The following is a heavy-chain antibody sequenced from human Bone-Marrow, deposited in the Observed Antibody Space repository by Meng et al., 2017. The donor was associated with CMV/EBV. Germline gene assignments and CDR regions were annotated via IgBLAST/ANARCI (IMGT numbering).Heavy chain of an antibody. Sequence: GGSLRLSCAASRFTFSSYAMNWVRQAPGKGLEWVSVIYGGGNRTSYADSVKGRFTISRDNSKNTLYLQMHSLRVEDTAVYYCAKMSRLLGAIMGVTGYYYAMDVWGQGTTVTVSS. D-gene: IGHD1-26*01. CDR2: IYGGGNRT. J-gene: IGHJ6*02. V-gene: IGHV3-23*03. CDR3: AKMSRLLGAIMGVTGYYYAMDV. CDR1: RFTFSSYA.